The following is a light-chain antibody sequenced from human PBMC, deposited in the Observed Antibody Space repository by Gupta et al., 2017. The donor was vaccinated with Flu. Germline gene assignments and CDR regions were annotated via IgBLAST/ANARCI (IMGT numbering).Light chain of an antibody. Sequence: DIQLTQSTSFLSASVGDRVTITCRASQGISSYLAWYQQKPGKAPKLLIYAASTLQAGVPSRFSGSGSGTEFTLTINSLQPGDSATYYCQQLNSYPLTFGGGTKVEVK. CDR2: AAS. CDR1: QGISSY. V-gene: IGKV1-9*01. J-gene: IGKJ4*01. CDR3: QQLNSYPLT.